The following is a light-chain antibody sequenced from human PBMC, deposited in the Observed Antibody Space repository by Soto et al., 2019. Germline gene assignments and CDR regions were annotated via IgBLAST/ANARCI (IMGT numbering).Light chain of an antibody. Sequence: EIVLTQSPGTLSLFPGERATLSCRASQSIDSISLAWYQHKPGQAPRLLIYGASSRSTAIPDRFSGSGSGTEFTLTISSLQPDDFATYYCQHYNSYSEAFGQGTKVDIK. J-gene: IGKJ1*01. CDR3: QHYNSYSEA. CDR2: GAS. CDR1: QSIDSIS. V-gene: IGKV3-20*01.